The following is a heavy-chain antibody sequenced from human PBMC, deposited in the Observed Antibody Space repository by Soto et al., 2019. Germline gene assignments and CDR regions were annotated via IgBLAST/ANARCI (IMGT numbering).Heavy chain of an antibody. D-gene: IGHD2-21*01. Sequence: EVQLLESGGGLVQIGGALRLSCAASGFTFSSYAMSWVRQAPGSGLEWVSAINGNGVKTYYADSVKGRFTISRDNSNNRLYLQMNSLRAEDTALYYCAKPRCGYECYYWIDSWGQGASVTVSS. CDR3: AKPRCGYECYYWIDS. CDR2: INGNGVKT. V-gene: IGHV3-23*01. CDR1: GFTFSSYA. J-gene: IGHJ4*02.